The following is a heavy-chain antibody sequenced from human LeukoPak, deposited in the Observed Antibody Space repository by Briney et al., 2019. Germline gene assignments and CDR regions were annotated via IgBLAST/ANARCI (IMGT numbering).Heavy chain of an antibody. D-gene: IGHD2-2*02. CDR3: ARAIPLDY. Sequence: SETLSLTCTVSGGSISSYYWSWIRQPPGKGLEWIGYIYYSGSTNYNPSLKSRVTISVDTSKNQFSLKLSSVTAADTAVYYCARAIPLDYWGQGTRVTVFS. CDR1: GGSISSYY. V-gene: IGHV4-59*01. J-gene: IGHJ4*02. CDR2: IYYSGST.